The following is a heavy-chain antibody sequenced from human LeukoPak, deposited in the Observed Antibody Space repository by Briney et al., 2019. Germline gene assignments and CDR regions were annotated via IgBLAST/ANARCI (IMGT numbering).Heavy chain of an antibody. CDR2: IYYSGST. V-gene: IGHV4-59*01. CDR1: GGSISSYY. CDR3: AGGGYDDY. J-gene: IGHJ4*02. Sequence: SETLSLTCTVSGGSISSYYWSRIRQPPGKGLEWIGYIYYSGSTNYNPSLKSRVTISVDTSRNQFSLKLSSVTAADTAVYYCAGGGYDDYWGQGTLVTVSS. D-gene: IGHD5-12*01.